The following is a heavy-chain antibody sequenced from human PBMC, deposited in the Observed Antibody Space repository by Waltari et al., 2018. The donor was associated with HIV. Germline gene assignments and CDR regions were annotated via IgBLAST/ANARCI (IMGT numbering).Heavy chain of an antibody. Sequence: QVQLVESGGGVVQPGRSLRLSCAASGFTFSSYGMHWVRQAPGKGLEWVAVISYDGSNKYYADAVKGRFTISRDNSKNTRDLQMNSLRAEDTAVYYCAKDPDTAMAPYYYYGMDVWGQGTTVTVSS. V-gene: IGHV3-30*18. CDR1: GFTFSSYG. CDR3: AKDPDTAMAPYYYYGMDV. CDR2: ISYDGSNK. J-gene: IGHJ6*02. D-gene: IGHD5-18*01.